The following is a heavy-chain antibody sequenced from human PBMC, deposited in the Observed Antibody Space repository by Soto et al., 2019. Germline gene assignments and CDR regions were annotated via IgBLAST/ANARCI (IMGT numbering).Heavy chain of an antibody. CDR1: GFTFSSYA. V-gene: IGHV3-23*01. J-gene: IGHJ4*02. D-gene: IGHD5-18*01. CDR3: AKATVEVQLWLYDY. Sequence: GGSLRLSCAASGFTFSSYAMSWVRQAPGKGLEWVSAISGSGGSTYYADSVKGRFTISRDNSKNTLYLQMNSLRAEDTAVYYCAKATVEVQLWLYDYWGQGTLVTVSS. CDR2: ISGSGGST.